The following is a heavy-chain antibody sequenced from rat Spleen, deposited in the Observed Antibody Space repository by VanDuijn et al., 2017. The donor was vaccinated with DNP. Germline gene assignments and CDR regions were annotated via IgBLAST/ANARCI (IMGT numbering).Heavy chain of an antibody. Sequence: EVQLVESGEGLVQPGRSMKLSCAASGFTFSDYYMAWVRQAPAKGLEWVATISYNGGTPYYRDSVKGRFTISRDNAQSTLYLQMDSLRSEDTATYYCAKDRGYYGYNGFDYWGQGVMVTVSS. J-gene: IGHJ2*01. CDR2: ISYNGGTP. D-gene: IGHD1-9*01. CDR3: AKDRGYYGYNGFDY. CDR1: GFTFSDYY. V-gene: IGHV5-7*01.